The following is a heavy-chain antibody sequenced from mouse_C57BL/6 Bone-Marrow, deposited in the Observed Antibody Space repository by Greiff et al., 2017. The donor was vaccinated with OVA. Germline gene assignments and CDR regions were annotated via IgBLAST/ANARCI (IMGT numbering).Heavy chain of an antibody. CDR1: GFSLTSYG. V-gene: IGHV2-2*01. D-gene: IGHD4-1*02. Sequence: VHLVESGPGLVQPSQSLSITCTVSGFSLTSYGVHWVRQSPGKGLEWLGVIWSGGSTDYNAAFISRLSISKDNSKSQVFFKMNSLQADDTAIYYCARKGPTGRGFAYWGQGTLVTVSA. CDR3: ARKGPTGRGFAY. J-gene: IGHJ3*01. CDR2: IWSGGST.